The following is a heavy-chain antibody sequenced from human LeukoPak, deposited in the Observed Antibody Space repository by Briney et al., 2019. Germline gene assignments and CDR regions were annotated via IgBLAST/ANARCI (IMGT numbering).Heavy chain of an antibody. D-gene: IGHD3-16*02. CDR1: GGTFSGYA. CDR2: INPSGSST. J-gene: IGHJ5*02. CDR3: ARDNSVGDIAWWFDP. V-gene: IGHV1-46*01. Sequence: GASVKVSCKASGGTFSGYAISWVRQAPGQGLEWVGLINPSGSSTLYAQKFQGRVTMTRDMSTTTDYMELSSLRSEDTAVYYCARDNSVGDIAWWFDPWGQGTLVTVSS.